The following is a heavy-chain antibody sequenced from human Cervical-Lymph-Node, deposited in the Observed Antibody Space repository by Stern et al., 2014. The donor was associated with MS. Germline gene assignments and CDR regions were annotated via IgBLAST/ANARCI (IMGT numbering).Heavy chain of an antibody. CDR1: GFTFSDYF. Sequence: VQLVQSGGTLVKPGGSLRLSCVASGFTFSDYFLTWVRQAPGKGLEWVSYISNNVDTINCADSVRGRFTISRDIAKNSLFLQMNSLRAEDTALYYCAIGQTVETQYYYYGMDVWGRGTTVTVSS. V-gene: IGHV3-11*01. CDR2: ISNNVDTI. J-gene: IGHJ6*02. CDR3: AIGQTVETQYYYYGMDV. D-gene: IGHD4-23*01.